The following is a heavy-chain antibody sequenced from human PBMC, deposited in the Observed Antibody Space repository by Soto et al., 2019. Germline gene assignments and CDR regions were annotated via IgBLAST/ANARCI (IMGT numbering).Heavy chain of an antibody. D-gene: IGHD1-26*01. Sequence: PSETLSLTCSVSGASTVSHYHWTWIRQPPGKGLEWMGYIFNSGTTFYNPSLTSRLSISMDTSGNHFSLELRSVTAADTAVYYCALALGPTTGLEYWGQGTLVTVSS. J-gene: IGHJ4*02. CDR3: ALALGPTTGLEY. CDR2: IFNSGTT. V-gene: IGHV4-59*06. CDR1: GASTVSHYH.